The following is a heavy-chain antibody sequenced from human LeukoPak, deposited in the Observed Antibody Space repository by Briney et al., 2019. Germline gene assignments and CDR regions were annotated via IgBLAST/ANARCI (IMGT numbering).Heavy chain of an antibody. CDR3: AKASYYYDSSGYGY. V-gene: IGHV3-23*01. CDR2: ISGSGGST. J-gene: IGHJ4*02. D-gene: IGHD3-22*01. Sequence: GGSLRLSCSASGFTFSSYAMSWVRQAPGKGLEWVSAISGSGGSTYYADSVKGRFTISRDNSKNTLYLQMNSLRAEDTAVYYCAKASYYYDSSGYGYWGQGNLVTVSS. CDR1: GFTFSSYA.